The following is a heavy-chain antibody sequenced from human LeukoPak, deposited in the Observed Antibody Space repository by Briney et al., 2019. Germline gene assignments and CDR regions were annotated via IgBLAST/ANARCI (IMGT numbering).Heavy chain of an antibody. V-gene: IGHV5-51*01. D-gene: IGHD1-1*01. CDR1: GYLFTSYW. CDR2: IYPGDSDT. CDR3: ARHEVQLAGTSSYYYYYMDV. Sequence: GGSLQISCKGSGYLFTSYWIGWVRQLPGKGLEGGGIIYPGDSDTRYSPSFQGQVTFSADKSISTAYLQWSSLKASDTAMYYCARHEVQLAGTSSYYYYYMDVWGKGTTVTVSS. J-gene: IGHJ6*03.